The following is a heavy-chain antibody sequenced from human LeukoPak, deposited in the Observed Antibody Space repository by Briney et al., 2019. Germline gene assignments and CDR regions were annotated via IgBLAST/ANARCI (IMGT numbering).Heavy chain of an antibody. J-gene: IGHJ5*02. CDR2: ISTSGSTI. V-gene: IGHV3-48*03. Sequence: GGSLRLSCAASGFAFSSYEMNWVRQAPGKGLEWVSYISTSGSTIYYADSVKGRFTISGDNAKNSLYLQMNSLRAEDTAVYYCARDLGENWFDHWGQGTLVTVSS. D-gene: IGHD1-26*01. CDR1: GFAFSSYE. CDR3: ARDLGENWFDH.